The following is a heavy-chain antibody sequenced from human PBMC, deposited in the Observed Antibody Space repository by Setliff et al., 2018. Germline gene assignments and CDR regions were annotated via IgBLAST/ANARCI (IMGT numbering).Heavy chain of an antibody. CDR2: IKQDGSEK. Sequence: PGGSLILSCAASGFTFSSHWMSWVRQAPGKGLEWVANIKQDGSEKYYADSVKGRFTISRDNAKNSLYLQMNSLRVEDMASYYCAKEYYSDSSGYYRGPAAFDIRGQGTVVTVSS. D-gene: IGHD3-22*01. V-gene: IGHV3-7*03. CDR1: GFTFSSHW. J-gene: IGHJ3*02. CDR3: AKEYYSDSSGYYRGPAAFDI.